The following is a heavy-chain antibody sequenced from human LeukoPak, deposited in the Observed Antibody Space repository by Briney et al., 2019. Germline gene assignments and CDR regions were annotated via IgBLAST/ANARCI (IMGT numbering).Heavy chain of an antibody. D-gene: IGHD1-26*01. V-gene: IGHV3-48*03. CDR1: GFTFSSYE. CDR3: ARSLVVGATYPYH. Sequence: GGSLRLSCAASGFTFSSYEMNWVRQAPGKGLGWVSYISSSGSTIYYADSVKGRFTISRDNAKNSLYLQLNSLRAEDTAVYYCARSLVVGATYPYHWGQGTLVTVSS. J-gene: IGHJ5*02. CDR2: ISSSGSTI.